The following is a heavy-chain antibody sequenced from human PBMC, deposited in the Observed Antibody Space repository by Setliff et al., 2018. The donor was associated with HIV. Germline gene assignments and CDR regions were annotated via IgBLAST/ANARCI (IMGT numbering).Heavy chain of an antibody. CDR3: VREGMPGTSVGN. V-gene: IGHV4-39*07. CDR2: ISYTGIT. Sequence: SETLSLTCTVSGGSISRGSCSWGWIRQPPGKGLEWIGSISYTGITNYNPSLKSRVTLSVDTSKKQFSLKLNSVTAADTAVYYCVREGMPGTSVGNWGQGTLVTVSS. J-gene: IGHJ4*02. D-gene: IGHD6-13*01. CDR1: GGSISRGSCS.